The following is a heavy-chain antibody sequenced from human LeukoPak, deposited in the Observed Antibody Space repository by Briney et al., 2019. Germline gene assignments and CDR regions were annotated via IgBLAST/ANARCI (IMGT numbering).Heavy chain of an antibody. J-gene: IGHJ3*02. CDR3: ARGLTIFGAVYDAFDI. CDR1: GYTFTNYY. V-gene: IGHV1-8*03. D-gene: IGHD3-3*01. CDR2: MDPNSDNT. Sequence: ASVKVSCKASGYTFTNYYINWVRQATGQGLEWMGWMDPNSDNTGYAQEFQGRVTITRNTSTSTSYMELTSLRSEDTAVYYCARGLTIFGAVYDAFDIWGQGTMVTVSS.